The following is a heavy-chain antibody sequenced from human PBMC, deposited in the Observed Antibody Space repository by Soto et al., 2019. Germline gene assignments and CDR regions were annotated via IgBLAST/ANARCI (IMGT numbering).Heavy chain of an antibody. CDR2: IWRDGSHK. Sequence: GGSLSLSCAASGFTFSSSGMHWVRQAPGKGLEWVAVIWRDGSHKNYADSVKGRFTISRDNSKDTLFLQMNSLKVEDTAVYYCARGHGSLISWALDYWGQGTLVAVSS. CDR1: GFTFSSSG. D-gene: IGHD3-9*01. J-gene: IGHJ4*02. V-gene: IGHV3-33*01. CDR3: ARGHGSLISWALDY.